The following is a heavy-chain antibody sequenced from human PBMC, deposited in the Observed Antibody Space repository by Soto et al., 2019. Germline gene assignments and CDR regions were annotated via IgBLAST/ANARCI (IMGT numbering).Heavy chain of an antibody. V-gene: IGHV3-23*01. Sequence: EVQLLESGGGLVQPGGSLRLSCAASRFSFNSYAMTWVRQAPGKGLEWVSIISGSGGTTYYADSVKGRFTVSRDNSRNTLFLQINTLRAEDTSVYYCAKGGTSTSRPYYFDYWGQGTLVTVSS. D-gene: IGHD3-16*01. CDR3: AKGGTSTSRPYYFDY. J-gene: IGHJ4*02. CDR2: ISGSGGTT. CDR1: RFSFNSYA.